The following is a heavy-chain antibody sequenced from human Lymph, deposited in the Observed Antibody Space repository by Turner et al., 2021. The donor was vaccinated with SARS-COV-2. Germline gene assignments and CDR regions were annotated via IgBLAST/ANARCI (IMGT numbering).Heavy chain of an antibody. V-gene: IGHV1-2*02. CDR3: ARDVERYNDFWSGYSGGYGLDV. J-gene: IGHJ6*02. D-gene: IGHD3-3*01. CDR2: INPNSGGT. Sequence: QLVQSGAEVKKPGASVKVSGKASGYTFTGYYMHWVRQAPGQGLEWMGWINPNSGGTNYAQKFQGRVTMTRDTSISTAYMELSRLRSDDAAVYYCARDVERYNDFWSGYSGGYGLDVWGQGTTVTVSS. CDR1: GYTFTGYY.